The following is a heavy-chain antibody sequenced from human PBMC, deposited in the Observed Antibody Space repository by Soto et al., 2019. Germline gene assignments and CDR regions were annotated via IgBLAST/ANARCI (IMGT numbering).Heavy chain of an antibody. V-gene: IGHV1-2*04. J-gene: IGHJ5*02. CDR3: ARELGGSPNWFDP. CDR1: GYTFTGYY. D-gene: IGHD1-26*01. Sequence: EASVKVSCKASGYTFTGYYMHWVRQAPGQGLEWMGWINPNSGGTNYAQKFQGWVTMTRDTSISTAYMELSRLRSDDTAVYYCARELGGSPNWFDPWGQGTLVTVSS. CDR2: INPNSGGT.